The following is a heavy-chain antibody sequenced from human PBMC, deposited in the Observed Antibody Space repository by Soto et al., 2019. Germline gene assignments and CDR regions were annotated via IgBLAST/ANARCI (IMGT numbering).Heavy chain of an antibody. Sequence: QVQLVQSGAEVEKPGASVKVSCKASGYTFTNYAVHWVRQAPGQRLEWMGWINAGNGNTRYSQKFQGRVTITRDTSAPTAYMELSSLRSEDTAVYYCARGHLAVVPVASWYFYMDVWGKGTTVTVSS. D-gene: IGHD2-2*01. CDR3: ARGHLAVVPVASWYFYMDV. V-gene: IGHV1-3*01. CDR1: GYTFTNYA. CDR2: INAGNGNT. J-gene: IGHJ6*03.